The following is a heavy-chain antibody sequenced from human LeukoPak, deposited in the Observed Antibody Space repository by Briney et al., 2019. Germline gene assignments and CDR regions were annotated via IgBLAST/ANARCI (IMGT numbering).Heavy chain of an antibody. Sequence: ASVKVSCKASLGTFSSYAISWVRQAPGPGLEWMGRIIPILGIANYAQKFQGRVTITADKSTSTAYMELSSLRSEDTAVYYCARVFSGAFDIWGQGTMVTVSS. CDR1: LGTFSSYA. V-gene: IGHV1-69*04. CDR3: ARVFSGAFDI. CDR2: IIPILGIA. J-gene: IGHJ3*02.